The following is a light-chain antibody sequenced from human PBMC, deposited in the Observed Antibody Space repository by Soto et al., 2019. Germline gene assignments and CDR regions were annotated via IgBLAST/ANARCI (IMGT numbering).Light chain of an antibody. Sequence: IVLTQSPATLSLWPGETAILSCRASQTVSSYLSWYQHKPGQAPRLLISDASKRAPGIPARFSGSGSGTDFTLTSSSLEPEDFAVYYCQQRSTSITFGQGTRLEIE. J-gene: IGKJ5*01. V-gene: IGKV3-11*01. CDR2: DAS. CDR1: QTVSSY. CDR3: QQRSTSIT.